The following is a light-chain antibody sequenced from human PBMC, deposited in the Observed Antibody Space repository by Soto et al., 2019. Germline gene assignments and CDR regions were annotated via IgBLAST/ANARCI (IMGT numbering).Light chain of an antibody. J-gene: IGKJ4*01. Sequence: EIVLTQSPATLSVSLGHSATLSCRASQSVSLSLAWYQMRPGQPPRLLIYGASTRATDIPARFSGSGSGTDFTLTISSLEPEDFTVYYCQQHSDWPLTFGGGTRVEIK. V-gene: IGKV3-15*01. CDR2: GAS. CDR1: QSVSLS. CDR3: QQHSDWPLT.